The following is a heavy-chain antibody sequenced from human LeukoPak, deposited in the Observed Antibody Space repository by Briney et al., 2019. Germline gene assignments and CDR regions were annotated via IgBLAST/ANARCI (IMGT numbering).Heavy chain of an antibody. D-gene: IGHD4-11*01. J-gene: IGHJ4*02. CDR2: ISGSGGST. CDR3: AKDRHDYSSAPYFDY. Sequence: GGSLRLSCAASGFTFSSYAMSWVRQAPGKVLERVSAISGSGGSTYYADSVKGRFTISRDNSKNTLYPQMNSLRAEDTAVYYCAKDRHDYSSAPYFDYWGQGTLVTVSS. CDR1: GFTFSSYA. V-gene: IGHV3-23*01.